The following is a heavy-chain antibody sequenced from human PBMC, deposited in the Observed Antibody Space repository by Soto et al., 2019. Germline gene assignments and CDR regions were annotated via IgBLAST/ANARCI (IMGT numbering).Heavy chain of an antibody. V-gene: IGHV3-48*01. Sequence: EVSLRLSCAASGFTFSSYSMNWVRQAPGKGLEWVSYISSSSSTIYYADSVKGRFTISRDNAKNSLYLQMNSLRAEDTAVYYCARLDYDFWSGHYYYYMDVWCKGIPVTVSS. CDR1: GFTFSSYS. CDR2: ISSSSSTI. D-gene: IGHD3-3*01. CDR3: ARLDYDFWSGHYYYYMDV. J-gene: IGHJ6*03.